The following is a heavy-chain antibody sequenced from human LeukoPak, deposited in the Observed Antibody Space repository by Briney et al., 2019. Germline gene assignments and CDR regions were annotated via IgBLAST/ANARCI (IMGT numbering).Heavy chain of an antibody. V-gene: IGHV3-11*04. Sequence: PGGSLRLSCAASGFTFSDYYMNWVRQTPEKGLEWVAYISISGFTFYYADSVRGRFTISRDNAKNSLYLQVDSLRAEDTAVYYCARMRAVAGTAHRVNDYWGQGTWVTVSS. CDR2: ISISGFTF. J-gene: IGHJ4*02. D-gene: IGHD6-19*01. CDR1: GFTFSDYY. CDR3: ARMRAVAGTAHRVNDY.